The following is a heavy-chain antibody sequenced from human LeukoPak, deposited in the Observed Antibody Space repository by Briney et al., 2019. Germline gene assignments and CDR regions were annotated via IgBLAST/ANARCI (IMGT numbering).Heavy chain of an antibody. J-gene: IGHJ4*02. CDR1: GFTFGSYS. CDR2: ISRSSNYK. D-gene: IGHD3-22*01. V-gene: IGHV3-21*01. CDR3: SGYYGIIGY. Sequence: PGGSLRLSCAASGFTFGSYSMNWVRQAPGKGLEWVSSISRSSNYKYYADSVKGRFTISRDNAKNSLYLQMNSLRAEDTALYDSSGYYGIIGYWGQGTLVTVSS.